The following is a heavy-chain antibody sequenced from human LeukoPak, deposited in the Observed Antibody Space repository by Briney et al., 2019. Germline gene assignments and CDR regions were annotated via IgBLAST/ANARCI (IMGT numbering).Heavy chain of an antibody. CDR3: AWICTSAICSLDY. CDR2: ISPYNGNT. CDR1: GYTFTSYA. Sequence: GASVKVSCKASGYTFTSYAIILVRQAPGQGLEWMGWISPYNGNTNYAQNLQGRVTLTTDTTTSTAYLELRSLRSDDAAVYYCAWICTSAICSLDYWGQGTLVTVSS. V-gene: IGHV1-18*01. J-gene: IGHJ4*02. D-gene: IGHD2-2*01.